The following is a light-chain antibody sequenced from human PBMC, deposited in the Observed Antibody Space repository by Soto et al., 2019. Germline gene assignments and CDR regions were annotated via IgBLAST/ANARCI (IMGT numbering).Light chain of an antibody. V-gene: IGKV1-39*01. CDR3: QQSYSTPDT. Sequence: DIQMTQAPSSLSASVGDRVTITCRASQSISSYLNWYQQKPGKAPKLLIYAASSLQSGVPSRFSGSGYGTDFTLTISSQHPEDFATYYCQQSYSTPDTFGQGTKLEIK. CDR2: AAS. CDR1: QSISSY. J-gene: IGKJ2*01.